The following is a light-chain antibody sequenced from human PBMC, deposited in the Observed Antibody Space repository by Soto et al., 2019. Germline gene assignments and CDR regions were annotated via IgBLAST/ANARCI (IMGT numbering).Light chain of an antibody. CDR3: SSYTTSTTLV. CDR2: DVS. CDR1: SSDVGSYNY. V-gene: IGLV2-14*03. Sequence: QSALTQPASVSGSPGQSITISCTGTSSDVGSYNYVSWYQQHPGKAPKLMIYDVSYRPSGVSDRFSGSKSGNTASLTISGLHTEDEAYYYCSSYTTSTTLVFGGGTKLTVL. J-gene: IGLJ3*02.